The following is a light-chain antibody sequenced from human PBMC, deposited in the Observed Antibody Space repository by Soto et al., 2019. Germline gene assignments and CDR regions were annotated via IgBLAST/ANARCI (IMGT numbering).Light chain of an antibody. CDR2: DVT. J-gene: IGLJ2*01. CDR1: SSDIGDYDY. CDR3: CSYTDIALDVV. Sequence: QSVLTQPASVSGSPGQSITISCTGTSSDIGDYDYVSWYQHLPGKAPKLLIFDVTHRPSGVSDRFSGSKSGNTASLTISGVRPDDEADYYCCSYTDIALDVVFGGGTQLTVL. V-gene: IGLV2-14*01.